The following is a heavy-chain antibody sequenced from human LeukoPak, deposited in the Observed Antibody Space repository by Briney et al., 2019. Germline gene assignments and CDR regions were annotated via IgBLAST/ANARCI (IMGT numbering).Heavy chain of an antibody. D-gene: IGHD3-9*01. Sequence: GGSLRLSCAASGFTFSSYSMYWVRQAPGKGLEWVSSISSSSSYIYYADSVKGRFTISRDNAKNSLYLQMNSLRAEDTAVYYCARVSDILTGYVNRFDYWGQGTLVTVSS. V-gene: IGHV3-21*01. J-gene: IGHJ4*02. CDR2: ISSSSSYI. CDR3: ARVSDILTGYVNRFDY. CDR1: GFTFSSYS.